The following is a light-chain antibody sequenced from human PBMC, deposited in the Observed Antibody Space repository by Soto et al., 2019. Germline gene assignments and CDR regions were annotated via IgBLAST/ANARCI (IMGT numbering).Light chain of an antibody. CDR2: KAS. J-gene: IGKJ1*01. CDR3: QHYNSYSEA. CDR1: QTISSW. Sequence: DIQMTQSPCTLSLSLWDRATLSCRASQTISSWLAWYQQKPGKAPKLLIYKASTLKSGVPSRFSGSGSGTEFTLTISSLQPDDFATYYCQHYNSYSEAFGQGTKVDIK. V-gene: IGKV1-5*03.